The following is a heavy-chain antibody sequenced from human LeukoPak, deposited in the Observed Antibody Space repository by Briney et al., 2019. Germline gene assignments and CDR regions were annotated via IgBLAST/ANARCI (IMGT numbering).Heavy chain of an antibody. CDR3: AVDIDMYSSGSY. D-gene: IGHD6-19*01. CDR1: GGSFSGYY. V-gene: IGHV4-34*01. CDR2: INHSGST. J-gene: IGHJ4*02. Sequence: TSETLSLTCAVYGGSFSGYYWSWIRQPPGKGLEWIGEINHSGSTNYNPSLKSRATISVDTSKNQFSLKLSSVTAADTAVYYCAVDIDMYSSGSYWGQGTLVTVSS.